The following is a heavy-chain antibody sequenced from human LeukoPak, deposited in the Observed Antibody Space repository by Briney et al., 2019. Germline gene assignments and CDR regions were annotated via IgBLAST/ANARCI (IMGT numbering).Heavy chain of an antibody. CDR3: ASFFCGGDCYGDAFDI. CDR1: GGSFSGYY. J-gene: IGHJ3*02. V-gene: IGHV4-31*11. CDR2: IYYSGST. Sequence: SETLSLTCAVYGGSFSGYYWSWIRQHPGKGLEWIGYIYYSGSTYYNPSPKSRVTISVDTSKNQFSLKLSSVTAADTAVYYCASFFCGGDCYGDAFDIWGQGTMVTVSS. D-gene: IGHD2-21*02.